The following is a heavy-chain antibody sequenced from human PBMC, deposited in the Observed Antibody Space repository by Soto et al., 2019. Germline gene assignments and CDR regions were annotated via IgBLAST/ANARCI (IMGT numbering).Heavy chain of an antibody. Sequence: QVQLQESGPGLVKPSQTLSLTCTVSGDSITSGGYYWTWIRQDPGKGLEWIGYIYYSGVTYYNPSRKRRVPISVDTSKNQFTLKLSSVTAADTAVYDCARDLRGRGSGRFDPWGQGNLGTVPS. CDR2: IYYSGVT. CDR1: GDSITSGGYY. D-gene: IGHD3-10*01. J-gene: IGHJ5*02. CDR3: ARDLRGRGSGRFDP. V-gene: IGHV4-31*03.